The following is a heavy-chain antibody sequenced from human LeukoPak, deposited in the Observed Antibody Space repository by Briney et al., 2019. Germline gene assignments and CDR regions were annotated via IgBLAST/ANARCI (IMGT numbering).Heavy chain of an antibody. Sequence: GASVKVSCKASGYTFTSYDINWVRQAPGQGLEWMGWMNPNSGNTGYAQKFQGRVTMTRNTSISTAYMDLSSLRSEDTAVYYCARTYYSDSSGRNWFDPWGQGTLVTVSS. CDR3: ARTYYSDSSGRNWFDP. V-gene: IGHV1-8*01. D-gene: IGHD3-22*01. CDR2: MNPNSGNT. CDR1: GYTFTSYD. J-gene: IGHJ5*02.